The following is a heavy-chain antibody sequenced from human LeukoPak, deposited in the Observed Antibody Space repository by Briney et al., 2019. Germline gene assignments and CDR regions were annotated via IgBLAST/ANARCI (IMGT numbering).Heavy chain of an antibody. CDR2: IIPIFGIA. CDR1: GGTFSSYA. J-gene: IGHJ3*02. D-gene: IGHD4-17*01. CDR3: ARDDYGRRENAFDI. V-gene: IGHV1-69*04. Sequence: GASVKVSCKASGGTFSSYAISWVRQAPGQGLEWMGRIIPIFGIANYAQKFQGRVTITVDKSTSTAYMELSSLRSEDTAVYYCARDDYGRRENAFDIWGQGTMVTVSS.